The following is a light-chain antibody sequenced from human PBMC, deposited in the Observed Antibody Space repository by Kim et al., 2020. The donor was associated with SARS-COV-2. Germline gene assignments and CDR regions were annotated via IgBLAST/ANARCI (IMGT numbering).Light chain of an antibody. CDR3: QEYNNHSLT. Sequence: DIQMTQSPSTLSASVGDRVTITCRASQSITICLAWYQQKPGKAPNLLIYDASNLESGVPSRFSGSGSGTEFTLTISSLQPDDFATYYCQEYNNHSLTFGQGTKLEIK. J-gene: IGKJ1*01. CDR1: QSITIC. V-gene: IGKV1-5*01. CDR2: DAS.